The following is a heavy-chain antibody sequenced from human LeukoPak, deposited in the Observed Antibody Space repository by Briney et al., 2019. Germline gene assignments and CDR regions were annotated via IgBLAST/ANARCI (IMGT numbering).Heavy chain of an antibody. Sequence: SVKVSCKASGGTFSSYAISWVRQAPGQGLEWMGRIIPILGIANYAQKFQGRVTITADKSTSTAYMELSSLRSEDTAVYYCAREFVGSSGWSGPFDPWGQGTLVTASS. CDR2: IIPILGIA. V-gene: IGHV1-69*04. CDR3: AREFVGSSGWSGPFDP. J-gene: IGHJ5*02. CDR1: GGTFSSYA. D-gene: IGHD6-19*01.